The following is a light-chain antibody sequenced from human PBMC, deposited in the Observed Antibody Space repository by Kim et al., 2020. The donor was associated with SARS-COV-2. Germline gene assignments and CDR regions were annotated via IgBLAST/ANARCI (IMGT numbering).Light chain of an antibody. CDR2: EDN. CDR3: QSYDSTNWV. J-gene: IGLJ3*02. V-gene: IGLV6-57*01. CDR1: SGSIASNY. Sequence: GKTVTISCTRSSGSIASNYVQWYQQRPGSSPTTVIYEDNQRPSGVPDRFSGSIDRSSNSASLTISGLKTEDEADYYCQSYDSTNWVFGGGTKLTVL.